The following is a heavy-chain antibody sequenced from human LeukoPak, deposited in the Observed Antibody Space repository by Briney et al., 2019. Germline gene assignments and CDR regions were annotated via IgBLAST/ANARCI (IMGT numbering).Heavy chain of an antibody. CDR3: TRVSLEAGFNWFDP. Sequence: SQTLSLTCALSGDILPSNGAAWNWIRQSRARGLEWLVRTYYRSKLYNDYAGTVQSRITINPDTSKTHFSLQLNSVTPEDTAVYYCTRVSLEAGFNWFDPWGQGTLVTVSS. CDR2: TYYRSKLYN. D-gene: IGHD6-19*01. CDR1: GDILPSNGAA. J-gene: IGHJ5*02. V-gene: IGHV6-1*01.